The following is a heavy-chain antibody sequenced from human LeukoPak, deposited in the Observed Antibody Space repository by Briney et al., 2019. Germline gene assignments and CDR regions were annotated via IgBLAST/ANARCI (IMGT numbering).Heavy chain of an antibody. CDR1: GDSTSSGSYY. J-gene: IGHJ3*02. CDR2: VYYSGST. Sequence: TSSETLSLTCTVSGDSTSSGSYYWSWIRQPPGKGLEWIGYVYYSGSTNYNPSLNSRVTISVDTSKNQFSLKLNSVTAADTAVYYCARGLYYYGSGSQGEDAFDIWGQGTMVTVSS. D-gene: IGHD3-10*01. CDR3: ARGLYYYGSGSQGEDAFDI. V-gene: IGHV4-61*01.